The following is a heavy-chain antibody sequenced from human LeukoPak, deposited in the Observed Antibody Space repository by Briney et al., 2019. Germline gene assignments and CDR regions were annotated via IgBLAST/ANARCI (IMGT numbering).Heavy chain of an antibody. CDR3: TTDLGRGRCYTFGSCSGH. D-gene: IGHD3-16*01. CDR1: GFTFSNAW. J-gene: IGHJ4*02. V-gene: IGHV3-15*01. CDR2: IKSKTDGGTT. Sequence: PGGSLRLSCAASGFTFSNAWMSWVRQAPGKGLEWVGRIKSKTDGGTTDYAAPVKGRFTISRDDSKNTLYLQMNSLKTEDTAVYYCTTDLGRGRCYTFGSCSGHWGQGTLVTVSS.